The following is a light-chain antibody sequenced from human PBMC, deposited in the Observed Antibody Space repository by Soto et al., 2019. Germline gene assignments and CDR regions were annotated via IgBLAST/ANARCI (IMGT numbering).Light chain of an antibody. CDR3: SSYAGIAYV. J-gene: IGLJ1*01. V-gene: IGLV2-8*01. CDR1: SSDVGGYNY. CDR2: EVT. Sequence: QSALTQPPSASGSPGQSVTISCTGTSSDVGGYNYVSWYQQHPGKVPKLMIYEVTKRPSGVPDRFSGSKSGNTASLTVSGLQTEDEADYYCSSYAGIAYVFGTGTKLTVL.